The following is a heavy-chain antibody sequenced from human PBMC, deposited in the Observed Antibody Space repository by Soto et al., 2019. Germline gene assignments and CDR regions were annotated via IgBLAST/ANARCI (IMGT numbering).Heavy chain of an antibody. V-gene: IGHV3-23*01. CDR1: GFTFSSYA. CDR3: AKPRVAGITRHDAFDI. J-gene: IGHJ3*02. Sequence: GGSLRLSCAASGFTFSSYAMSWVRQAPGKGLEWVSAISGSGGSTYYADSVKGRFTISRDNSKNTLYLQMNSLRAEDTAVYYCAKPRVAGITRHDAFDIWGQGTMVTVSS. CDR2: ISGSGGST. D-gene: IGHD6-19*01.